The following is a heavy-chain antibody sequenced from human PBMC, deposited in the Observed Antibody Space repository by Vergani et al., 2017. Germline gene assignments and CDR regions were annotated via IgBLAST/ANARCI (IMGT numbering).Heavy chain of an antibody. CDR1: GFSLDTSGVG. J-gene: IGHJ4*01. CDR3: AHKPVPFLWFGELWGYFDY. V-gene: IGHV2-5*01. CDR2: IYWNDER. Sequence: QITLKESGPTLVKPTQTLTLTCTVSGFSLDTSGVGVAWIRQPPGKPLECLGLIYWNDERRYSPSLSGRLTIIRDTSKNEVVLTMTNMDPADTATYYCAHKPVPFLWFGELWGYFDYWGQGTLVTVSS. D-gene: IGHD3-10*01.